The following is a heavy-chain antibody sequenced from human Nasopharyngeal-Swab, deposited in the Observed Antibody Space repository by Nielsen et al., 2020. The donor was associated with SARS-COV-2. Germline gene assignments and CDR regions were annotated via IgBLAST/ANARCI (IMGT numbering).Heavy chain of an antibody. J-gene: IGHJ6*02. CDR3: ARDGLEYEFWSAYIMDV. D-gene: IGHD3-3*01. Sequence: GESLKISCAASGFTFSSYSMNWVRQAPGKGLEWVSSISSSSSYIYYADSVKGRFTISRDNAKNSLYLQMNSLRAEDTAVYYCARDGLEYEFWSAYIMDVRGQGTRVTVSS. V-gene: IGHV3-21*01. CDR2: ISSSSSYI. CDR1: GFTFSSYS.